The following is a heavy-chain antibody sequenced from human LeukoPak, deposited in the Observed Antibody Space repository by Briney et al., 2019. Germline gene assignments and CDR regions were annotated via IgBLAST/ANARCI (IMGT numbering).Heavy chain of an antibody. CDR2: ISWTGATL. V-gene: IGHV3-9*01. CDR3: AKGPGAAVGKRYIQH. CDR1: GFIFDDYV. D-gene: IGHD6-13*01. J-gene: IGHJ1*01. Sequence: PGGSLRLSCAASGFIFDDYVMHWVRQAPGKGLEWVSGISWTGATLGYADSVKGRFTISRDDAKNSLYLQMNSLRAEDTALYYCAKGPGAAVGKRYIQHWGQGTLVTVSS.